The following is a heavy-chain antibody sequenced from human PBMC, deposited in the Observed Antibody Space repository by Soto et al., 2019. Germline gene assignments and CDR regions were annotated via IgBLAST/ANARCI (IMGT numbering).Heavy chain of an antibody. CDR1: GFTFSSYS. D-gene: IGHD2-2*01. CDR2: ISSSSSTI. Sequence: PGGSLRLSCAASGFTFSSYSMNWVRQAPGEGLEWVSYISSSSSTIYYADSVKGRFTISRDNAKNSLYLQMNSLRAEGTAVYYCARDWEPEQYQLLLGDAFDIWGQGTMVTVSS. CDR3: ARDWEPEQYQLLLGDAFDI. J-gene: IGHJ3*02. V-gene: IGHV3-48*01.